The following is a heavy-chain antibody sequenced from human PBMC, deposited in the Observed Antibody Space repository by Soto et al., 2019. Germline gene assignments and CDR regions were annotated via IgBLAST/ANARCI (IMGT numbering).Heavy chain of an antibody. CDR2: IIPMFGTL. Sequence: QLHLVQSGAEVKKPGSSVKVSCKASGGTFSSYTISWVRQAPGQGLEWLGGIIPMFGTLYYAQKFQGRLTIAADSSTSTAYMELSTLRSDDTAVYYCAGKVASSDDAFDIWGQGTMVTVSS. D-gene: IGHD6-6*01. CDR3: AGKVASSDDAFDI. CDR1: GGTFSSYT. J-gene: IGHJ3*02. V-gene: IGHV1-69*06.